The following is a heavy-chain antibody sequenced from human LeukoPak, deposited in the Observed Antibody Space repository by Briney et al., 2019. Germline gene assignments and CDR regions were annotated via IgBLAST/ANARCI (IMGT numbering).Heavy chain of an antibody. D-gene: IGHD4-17*01. CDR1: GGSISSSNNY. V-gene: IGHV4-39*01. J-gene: IGHJ4*02. Sequence: PSETLSLTCTVSGGSISSSNNYWGWIRQPPGKGLERIGSIYYSGNTYYNPSRKSRFTTSVDRSKKRFSLKLRSMTAADTTFYYCASHPTVTSFLFDYWGQGTLVTVSS. CDR3: ASHPTVTSFLFDY. CDR2: IYYSGNT.